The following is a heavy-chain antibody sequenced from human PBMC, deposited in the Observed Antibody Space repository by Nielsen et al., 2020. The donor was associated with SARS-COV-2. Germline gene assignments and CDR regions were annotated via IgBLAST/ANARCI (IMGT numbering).Heavy chain of an antibody. V-gene: IGHV3-73*01. Sequence: GESLKISCAASGFTFSSYGMHWVRQASGKGLEWVGRIRNRGNGYATAYAASVKGRFTISRDDSNNTAYLQMNSLKTEDTAVYYCSRAYDYEAFDIWGQGTLVTVSS. CDR3: SRAYDYEAFDI. CDR1: GFTFSSYG. J-gene: IGHJ3*02. CDR2: IRNRGNGYAT. D-gene: IGHD5-12*01.